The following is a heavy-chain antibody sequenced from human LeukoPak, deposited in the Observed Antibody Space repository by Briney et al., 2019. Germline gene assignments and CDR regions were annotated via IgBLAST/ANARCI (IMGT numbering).Heavy chain of an antibody. D-gene: IGHD5-18*01. CDR1: GYTFTIYG. CDR2: ISAYNGNT. V-gene: IGHV1-18*01. Sequence: ASVNVSFKASGYTFTIYGISWVRQAPGQGLEWMGWISAYNGNTNYAQKLQGRVTMTTDTSTSTAYMELRSLRSDDTAVYYCARYSSSYGPFSYYYYGMDVWGQGTTVTVSS. CDR3: ARYSSSYGPFSYYYYGMDV. J-gene: IGHJ6*02.